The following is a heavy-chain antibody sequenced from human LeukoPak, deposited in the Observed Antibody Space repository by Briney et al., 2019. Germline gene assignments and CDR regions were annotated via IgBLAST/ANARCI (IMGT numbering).Heavy chain of an antibody. CDR2: ISGSGGST. J-gene: IGHJ6*02. V-gene: IGHV3-23*01. Sequence: GGSLRLSCAASGFTFSSYAMSWVRQAPGKGLEWVASISGSGGSTYYADSVKGRFTISRDNFKNTLYLQMNSLRAEDTAVYYCANHGVYSGSYSMDVWGQGTTVIVSS. CDR1: GFTFSSYA. D-gene: IGHD1-26*01. CDR3: ANHGVYSGSYSMDV.